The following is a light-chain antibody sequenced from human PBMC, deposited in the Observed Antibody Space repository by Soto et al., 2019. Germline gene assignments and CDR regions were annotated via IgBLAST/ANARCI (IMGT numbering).Light chain of an antibody. V-gene: IGKV1-39*01. Sequence: DIQMTQSPSSLSASVGDRVTITCRASQSIVTYLNWYLQKPGKAPKLLIYAASNLQSGVPSRFSGSGSGTDFTLTISSLQPEDFATYFCQQSYSTPPWTFGQGTKGDIK. J-gene: IGKJ1*01. CDR2: AAS. CDR1: QSIVTY. CDR3: QQSYSTPPWT.